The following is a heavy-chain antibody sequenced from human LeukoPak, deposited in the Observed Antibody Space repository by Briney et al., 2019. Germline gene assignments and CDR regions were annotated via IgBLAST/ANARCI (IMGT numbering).Heavy chain of an antibody. CDR2: ITNSGPTI. J-gene: IGHJ4*02. Sequence: PGGSLRLSCAASGFTFSDYYMTWIRQAPGKGLEWLSSITNSGPTIYYADSVKGRFTISRDNAKNSLYLQMNSLRAEDTAVYYCARVGDDPVGYFDYWGQGTLVTVSS. CDR1: GFTFSDYY. D-gene: IGHD4-23*01. V-gene: IGHV3-11*01. CDR3: ARVGDDPVGYFDY.